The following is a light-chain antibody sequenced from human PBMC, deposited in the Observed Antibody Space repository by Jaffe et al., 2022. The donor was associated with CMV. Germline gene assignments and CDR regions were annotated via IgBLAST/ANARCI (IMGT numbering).Light chain of an antibody. Sequence: QSALTQPASVSGSPGQSITISCTGSSSDFDDYSYVSWYQQHPGEAPKLIIYGVNDRPSGVPDRFSGSKSGNTASLIISGLQAEDEADYYCTSKEGHTNPCVFGSGTHVTVL. CDR1: SSDFDDYSY. CDR2: GVN. CDR3: TSKEGHTNPCV. J-gene: IGLJ1*01. V-gene: IGLV2-14*03.